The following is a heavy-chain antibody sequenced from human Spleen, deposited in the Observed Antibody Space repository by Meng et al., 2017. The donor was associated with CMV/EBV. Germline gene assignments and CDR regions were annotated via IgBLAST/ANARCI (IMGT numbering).Heavy chain of an antibody. D-gene: IGHD3-3*01. CDR1: GASVSRGNYY. CDR2: VYYSGST. V-gene: IGHV4-61*01. Sequence: SGASVSRGNYYWSWIRQPPGKRLEWIGYVYYSGSTDYNPSLKSRLTISVDTSKNQFSLKLSSVTAADTAVYYCATSHYDFWSGYYYWGQGTLVTVSS. CDR3: ATSHYDFWSGYYY. J-gene: IGHJ4*02.